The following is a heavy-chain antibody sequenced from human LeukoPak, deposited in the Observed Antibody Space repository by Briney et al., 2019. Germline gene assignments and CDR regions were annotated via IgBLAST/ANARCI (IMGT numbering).Heavy chain of an antibody. D-gene: IGHD1-1*01. Sequence: GTSLRLSCAVSGFSIGNYGMHWVRQAPDKGLEWVAMISHDGGVKYYGDSVKGRFTISRDNAKNTLYLQMNSLRAEDTAVYYCARNWNDDYWGQGTLVTVSS. CDR2: ISHDGGVK. CDR3: ARNWNDDY. CDR1: GFSIGNYG. J-gene: IGHJ4*02. V-gene: IGHV3-30*03.